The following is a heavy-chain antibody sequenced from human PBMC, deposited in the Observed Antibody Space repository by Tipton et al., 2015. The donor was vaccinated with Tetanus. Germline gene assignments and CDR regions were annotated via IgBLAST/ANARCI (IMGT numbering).Heavy chain of an antibody. CDR1: GVTVSIDY. Sequence: LSLTCVASGVTVSIDYMSWVRQAPGKGLEWVSVIYIGDTTYYADSVKGRFTITRDKSKRTMFLQMHSLRAEDTAVYYCASGTTGWSHFDSWGQGTLVAVSS. CDR2: IYIGDTT. V-gene: IGHV3-53*01. J-gene: IGHJ4*02. D-gene: IGHD1-1*01. CDR3: ASGTTGWSHFDS.